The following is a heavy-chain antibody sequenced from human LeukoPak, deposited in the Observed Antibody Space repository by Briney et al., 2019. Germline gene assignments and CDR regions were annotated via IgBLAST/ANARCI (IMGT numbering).Heavy chain of an antibody. D-gene: IGHD3-3*01. CDR1: GGTFSSYA. V-gene: IGHV1-69*13. J-gene: IGHJ4*02. CDR3: AREGVDFWSGPADY. CDR2: IIPIFGTA. Sequence: SVKVSCKASGGTFSSYAISWVRQASGQGLEWMGGIIPIFGTANYAQKFQGRVTITADESTSTAYMELSSLRSEDTAVYYCAREGVDFWSGPADYWGQGTLVTVSS.